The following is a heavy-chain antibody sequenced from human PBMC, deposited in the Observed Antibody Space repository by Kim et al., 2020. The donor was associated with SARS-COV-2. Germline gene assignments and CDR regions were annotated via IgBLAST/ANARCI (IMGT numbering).Heavy chain of an antibody. V-gene: IGHV3-48*03. CDR1: GFTFNNYE. Sequence: GGSLRLSCAASGFTFNNYEMNWVRQAPGKGLEWVSFISSAGSTIYYADSVKGRFTISRDNAENSLYLQMSSLRTEDTAVYYCARGGYSNNYQGAFDLWGHGTVVTVSS. CDR2: ISSAGSTI. CDR3: ARGGYSNNYQGAFDL. J-gene: IGHJ3*01. D-gene: IGHD5-12*01.